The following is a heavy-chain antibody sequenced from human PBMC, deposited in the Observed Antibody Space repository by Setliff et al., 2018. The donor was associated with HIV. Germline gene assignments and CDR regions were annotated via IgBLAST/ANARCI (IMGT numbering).Heavy chain of an antibody. V-gene: IGHV1-8*01. CDR2: MNPNSGNT. D-gene: IGHD2-15*01. J-gene: IGHJ4*02. CDR1: GYTFINYD. CDR3: ARGAPGRSCSGGSCSYFDY. Sequence: ASVKVSCKASGYTFINYDINWVRQATGQGLEWMGWMNPNSGNTGSSQTFQGRVTMTRNTSISTAYMELGSLRSEDTAVYYCARGAPGRSCSGGSCSYFDYWGQGTLVTVS.